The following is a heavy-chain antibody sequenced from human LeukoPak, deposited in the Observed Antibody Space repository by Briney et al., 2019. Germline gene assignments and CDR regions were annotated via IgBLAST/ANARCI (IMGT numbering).Heavy chain of an antibody. J-gene: IGHJ4*02. V-gene: IGHV3-66*02. D-gene: IGHD5-24*01. CDR3: ARVPDGYNGPPDY. Sequence: PGGSLRLSCAASGFTVSSNYMSWVRQAPGKGLEWVSVIYSGGSTYYADSVKGRFTISRDNSKNTLYLQMNSLRAEDTAVYYFARVPDGYNGPPDYWGQGTLVTVSS. CDR2: IYSGGST. CDR1: GFTVSSNY.